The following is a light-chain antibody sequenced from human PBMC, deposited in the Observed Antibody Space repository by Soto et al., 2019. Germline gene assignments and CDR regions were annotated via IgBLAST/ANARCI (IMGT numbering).Light chain of an antibody. CDR3: QQNYSTPLT. V-gene: IGKV1-39*01. CDR2: AAS. J-gene: IGKJ4*02. CDR1: QSISTL. Sequence: DIQMTQSPSSLSASVGERVTITCRASQSISTLLNWNQQKPGKAPKLLIYAASTLESGVPSRFSGSGSGTDFTLTISSLQPEDFATYFCQQNYSTPLTFGGGTKVEIK.